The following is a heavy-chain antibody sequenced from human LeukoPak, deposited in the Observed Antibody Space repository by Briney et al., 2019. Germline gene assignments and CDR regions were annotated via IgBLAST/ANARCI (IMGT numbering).Heavy chain of an antibody. Sequence: SETLSLTCTVSGYSISSGYYWGWIRQPPGKGLEWIGSIYHSGSTYYNPSLKSRVTISVDTSKNQFSLKLSSVTAADTAVYYCASLSDYDSSGYPYYYYYYGMDVWGQGTTVTVSS. CDR3: ASLSDYDSSGYPYYYYYYGMDV. CDR2: IYHSGST. CDR1: GYSISSGYY. D-gene: IGHD3-22*01. J-gene: IGHJ6*02. V-gene: IGHV4-38-2*02.